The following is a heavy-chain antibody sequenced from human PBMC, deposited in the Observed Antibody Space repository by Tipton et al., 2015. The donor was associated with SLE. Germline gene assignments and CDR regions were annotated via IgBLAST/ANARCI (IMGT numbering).Heavy chain of an antibody. J-gene: IGHJ1*01. Sequence: QSGAEVKKPGTSVKVSCKASGLSFINSALQWVRQARGQRLEWIGWIVVGSGNTKYAQSLQERVTITRDMSTSTAYMELSSLTSEDTAVYYCAASGGSVGHFQHWGQGSLVTVSS. V-gene: IGHV1-58*01. CDR2: IVVGSGNT. D-gene: IGHD3/OR15-3a*01. CDR3: AASGGSVGHFQH. CDR1: GLSFINSA.